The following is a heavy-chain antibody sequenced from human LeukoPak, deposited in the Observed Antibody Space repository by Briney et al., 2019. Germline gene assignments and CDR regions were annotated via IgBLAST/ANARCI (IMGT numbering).Heavy chain of an antibody. D-gene: IGHD3-3*01. CDR2: IYYSGST. CDR3: ARDRGGDFWSSYYDY. J-gene: IGHJ4*02. V-gene: IGHV4-61*01. Sequence: SETLSLTCTVSGGSVSSGSYYWSWIRQPPGRGLEWIGYIYYSGSTNYNPSLKSRVTISLDMSKNQFSLKLSSMTAADTAIYYCARDRGGDFWSSYYDYWGQGTLVTVSS. CDR1: GGSVSSGSYY.